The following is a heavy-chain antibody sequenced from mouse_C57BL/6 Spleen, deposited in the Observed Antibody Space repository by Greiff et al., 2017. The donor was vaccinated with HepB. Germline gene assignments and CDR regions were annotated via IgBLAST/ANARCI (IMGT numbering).Heavy chain of an antibody. V-gene: IGHV5-6*01. CDR1: GFTFSSYG. D-gene: IGHD1-1*01. CDR3: ARQDYYGSRGYWYFDV. J-gene: IGHJ1*03. Sequence: EVMLVESGGDLVKPGGSLKLSCAASGFTFSSYGMSWVRQTPDKRLEWVATISSGGSYTYYPDSVKGRFTISRDNAKNTLYLQMSSLKSEDTAMYYCARQDYYGSRGYWYFDVWGTGTTVTVSS. CDR2: ISSGGSYT.